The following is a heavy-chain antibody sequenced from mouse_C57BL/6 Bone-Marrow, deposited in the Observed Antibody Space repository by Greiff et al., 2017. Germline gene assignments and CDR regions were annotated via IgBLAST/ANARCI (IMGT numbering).Heavy chain of an antibody. J-gene: IGHJ2*01. CDR2: INPYNGGT. Sequence: VQLQQSGPVLVKPGASVKMSCKASGYTFTDYYMNWVKQSHGKSLEWIGVINPYNGGTSYNQKFKGKATLTVDKSSSTAYMELNSLTSEDSAVYYCARSGGWLLRDYWGQGTTLTVSS. CDR3: ARSGGWLLRDY. V-gene: IGHV1-19*01. D-gene: IGHD2-3*01. CDR1: GYTFTDYY.